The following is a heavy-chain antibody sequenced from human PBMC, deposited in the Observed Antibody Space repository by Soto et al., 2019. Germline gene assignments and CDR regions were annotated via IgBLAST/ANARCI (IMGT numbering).Heavy chain of an antibody. J-gene: IGHJ4*02. CDR2: IYYSGST. V-gene: IGHV4-61*01. CDR1: GGSVSSGSYY. D-gene: IGHD2-21*02. CDR3: ASPMKYCGGDCYSY. Sequence: QVQLQESGPGLVKPSETLSLTCTVPGGSVSSGSYYWSWIRQPPGKGLEWIGYIYYSGSTNYNPSLKSRVTISVDTSKNQFSLKLSSVTAADTAVYYCASPMKYCGGDCYSYWGQGTLVTVSS.